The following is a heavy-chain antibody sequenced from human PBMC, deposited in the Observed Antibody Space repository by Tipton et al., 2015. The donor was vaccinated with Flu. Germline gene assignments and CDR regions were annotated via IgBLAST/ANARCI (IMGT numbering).Heavy chain of an antibody. Sequence: LRLSCSVSGDSIGSDYYWAWIRQPPGKGLEWIGNVHQTGTTYYNPSLRSRVTIAVDRPKNQLSLRLTSVTAADTAVYYRARRDYSNYVSEPKNWFEPWGQGTLVTVSS. CDR3: ARRDYSNYVSEPKNWFEP. CDR2: VHQTGTT. V-gene: IGHV4-38-2*01. CDR1: GDSIGSDYY. D-gene: IGHD4-11*01. J-gene: IGHJ5*02.